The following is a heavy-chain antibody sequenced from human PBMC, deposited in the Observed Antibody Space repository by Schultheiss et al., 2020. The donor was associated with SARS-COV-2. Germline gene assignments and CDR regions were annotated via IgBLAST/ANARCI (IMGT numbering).Heavy chain of an antibody. Sequence: GGSLRLSCAASGFTFSSYGMHWVRQAPGKGLEWVAVISYDGSNKYYADSVKGRFTISRDNSKNTLYLQMNSLRAEDTAVYYCASLALAAAGTYAFDIWGQGTMVTVSS. CDR3: ASLALAAAGTYAFDI. CDR2: ISYDGSNK. CDR1: GFTFSSYG. J-gene: IGHJ3*02. D-gene: IGHD6-13*01. V-gene: IGHV3-30*03.